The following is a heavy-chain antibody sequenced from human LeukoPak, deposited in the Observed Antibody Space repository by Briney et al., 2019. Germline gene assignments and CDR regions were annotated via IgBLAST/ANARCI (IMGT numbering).Heavy chain of an antibody. D-gene: IGHD4-23*01. CDR3: AREPDYGGNSHFDY. CDR2: ISSSSSTI. CDR1: GFTFSSYS. J-gene: IGHJ4*02. Sequence: GGSLRLSYAASGFTFSSYSMNWVRQAPGKGLEWVSYISSSSSTIYYADSVKGRFTISRDNAKNSLYLQMNSLRAEDTAVYYCAREPDYGGNSHFDYWGQGTLVTVSS. V-gene: IGHV3-48*04.